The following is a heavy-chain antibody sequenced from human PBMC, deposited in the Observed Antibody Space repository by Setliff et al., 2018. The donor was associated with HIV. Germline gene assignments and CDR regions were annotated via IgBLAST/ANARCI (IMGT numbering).Heavy chain of an antibody. D-gene: IGHD3-10*01. J-gene: IGHJ3*02. Sequence: SETLSLTCAVSGGSIMTGDWWSWVRQSPGKRLEWVGEISHSGSTNYNPSLRSRVTMSVDKSNNQFSLKLSSVTAADTAVYYCASGGRGSYYGSGTSLPFDCFDMWGQGTMVTVS. V-gene: IGHV4-4*02. CDR2: ISHSGST. CDR3: ASGGRGSYYGSGTSLPFDCFDM. CDR1: GGSIMTGDW.